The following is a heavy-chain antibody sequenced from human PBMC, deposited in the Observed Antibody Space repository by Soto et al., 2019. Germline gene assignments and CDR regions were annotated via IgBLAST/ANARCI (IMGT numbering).Heavy chain of an antibody. CDR2: INAGNGNT. J-gene: IGHJ4*02. Sequence: ASVKVSCKASVYTFTSYAIQWVRQAPGQRLEWMGWINAGNGNTKYSQKFQGRVTITRDTSASTAYMELSSLRSEDTAVYYCARGLPLAADYWGQGTLVTVSS. CDR1: VYTFTSYA. CDR3: ARGLPLAADY. V-gene: IGHV1-3*01.